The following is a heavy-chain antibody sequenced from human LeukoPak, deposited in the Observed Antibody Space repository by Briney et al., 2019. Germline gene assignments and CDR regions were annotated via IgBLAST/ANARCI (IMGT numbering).Heavy chain of an antibody. Sequence: PSETLSLTCTVSGGSVSSGTFDWSWIRQPPGKGLEWIGYISDSVTTKYSPSLKTRVTISVDTSKNQFSLKLSSVTAADTAVYYCAREGRHYYDSSGYYQYFDYWGQGTLVTVSS. D-gene: IGHD3-22*01. CDR3: AREGRHYYDSSGYYQYFDY. CDR2: ISDSVTT. J-gene: IGHJ4*02. CDR1: GGSVSSGTFD. V-gene: IGHV4-61*01.